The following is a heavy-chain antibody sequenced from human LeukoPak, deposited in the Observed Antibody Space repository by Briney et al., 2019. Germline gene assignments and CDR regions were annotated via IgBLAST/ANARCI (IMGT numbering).Heavy chain of an antibody. CDR3: ARGGDKRLARNWFDP. D-gene: IGHD3-16*01. CDR2: ISSSGGTI. J-gene: IGHJ5*02. CDR1: GFTFSTYW. V-gene: IGHV3-48*04. Sequence: GGSLRLSCAASGFTFSTYWMSWVRQAPGKGLEWVSYISSSGGTIYYADSVKGRFTISRDNAKNSVYLEMNSLRAEDTAVYYCARGGDKRLARNWFDPWGQGTVVTVSS.